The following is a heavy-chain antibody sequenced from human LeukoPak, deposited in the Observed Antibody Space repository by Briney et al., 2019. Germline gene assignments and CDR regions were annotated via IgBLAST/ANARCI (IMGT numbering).Heavy chain of an antibody. Sequence: GASVEVSCKASGYTFTSYGISWVRQAPGQGLEWMGWISAYNGNTNYAQKLQGRVTMTTDTSTSTAYMELRSLRSDDTAVYYCAREGAWGWNQNYYYMDVWGKGTTVTVSS. J-gene: IGHJ6*03. V-gene: IGHV1-18*01. D-gene: IGHD1-1*01. CDR1: GYTFTSYG. CDR3: AREGAWGWNQNYYYMDV. CDR2: ISAYNGNT.